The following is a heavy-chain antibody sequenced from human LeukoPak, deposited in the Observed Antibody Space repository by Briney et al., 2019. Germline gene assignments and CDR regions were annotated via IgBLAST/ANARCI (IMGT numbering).Heavy chain of an antibody. CDR1: GFTFSSYG. CDR2: IRYDGSNK. D-gene: IGHD3-22*01. V-gene: IGHV3-30*02. Sequence: PGGSLRLSCAASGFTFSSYGMHWVRQAPGKGLEWVAFIRYDGSNKYYADSVKGRFTISRDNSKNTLYLQMNSLRPEDTAVYYCAREAYYDKSIDIWGQGTMVTVSS. CDR3: AREAYYDKSIDI. J-gene: IGHJ3*02.